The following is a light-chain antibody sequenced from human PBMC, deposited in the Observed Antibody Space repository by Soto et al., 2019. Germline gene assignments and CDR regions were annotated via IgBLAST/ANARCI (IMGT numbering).Light chain of an antibody. CDR1: QSVSSF. CDR2: GAS. CDR3: QQRSNWPPWT. J-gene: IGKJ1*01. V-gene: IGKV3-11*01. Sequence: DIVLTQSPAALSLSRGERAALSCRASQSVSSFLAWYQQKPGQAPRLLIYGASIRATGIPARFSGSGSGTDFTLTISSLEPEDFAVYYCQQRSNWPPWTFGQGTKVDIK.